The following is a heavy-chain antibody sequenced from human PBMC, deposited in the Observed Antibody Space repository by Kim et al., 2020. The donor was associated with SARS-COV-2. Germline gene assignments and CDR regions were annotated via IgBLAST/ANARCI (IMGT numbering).Heavy chain of an antibody. V-gene: IGHV1-69*13. D-gene: IGHD3-16*01. Sequence: SVKVSCKASGGTFSSYAISWVRQAPGQGLEWMGGIIPIFGTANYAQKFQGRVTITADESTSTAYMELSSLRSEDTAVYYCARVGGDTSWFDPWGQGTLVTVSS. CDR2: IIPIFGTA. CDR1: GGTFSSYA. CDR3: ARVGGDTSWFDP. J-gene: IGHJ5*02.